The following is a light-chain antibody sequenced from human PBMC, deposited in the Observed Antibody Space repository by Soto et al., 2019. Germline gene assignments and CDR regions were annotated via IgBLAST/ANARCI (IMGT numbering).Light chain of an antibody. J-gene: IGKJ1*01. CDR3: QQYKSWPPWT. Sequence: EIVMTQSPAALSVSPGERATLSCRASQSVSDNLAWYQQKPGQAPRLLIFGTSTRATGIPARFSGSGSGTEFTLTISSLQSEDFAVYYCQQYKSWPPWTFGQGTKVDIK. CDR1: QSVSDN. CDR2: GTS. V-gene: IGKV3-15*01.